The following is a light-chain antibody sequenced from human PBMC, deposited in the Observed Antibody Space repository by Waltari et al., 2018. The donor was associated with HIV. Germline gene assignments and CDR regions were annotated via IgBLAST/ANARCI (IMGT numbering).Light chain of an antibody. Sequence: QPVLTQPPSASRTPGQRVLMSCSGNKSNVGNNFVSWFQQVPGGAPKLVIYRNDRRPSGVPDRFSVAKSGSSASLAISGLQSDDEADYFCASWDDNLGHWVFGVGTKLTV. CDR3: ASWDDNLGHWV. CDR1: KSNVGNNF. V-gene: IGLV1-44*01. J-gene: IGLJ3*02. CDR2: RND.